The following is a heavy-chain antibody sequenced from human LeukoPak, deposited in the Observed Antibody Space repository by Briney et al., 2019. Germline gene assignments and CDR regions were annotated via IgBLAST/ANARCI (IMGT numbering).Heavy chain of an antibody. J-gene: IGHJ4*02. CDR1: GYTFTSYY. V-gene: IGHV1-46*01. CDR3: ARSVGATGYFDY. CDR2: INPSGGST. Sequence: VSVNVSCKASGYTFTSYYMHWVRQAPGHGLEWMGIINPSGGSTSYAQKFQGRVTMTRDTSTSTVYMELSSLRSGDTAVYYCARSVGATGYFDYWGQGTLVTVSA. D-gene: IGHD1-26*01.